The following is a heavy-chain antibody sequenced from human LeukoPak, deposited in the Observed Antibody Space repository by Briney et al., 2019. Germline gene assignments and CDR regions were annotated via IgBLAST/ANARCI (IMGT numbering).Heavy chain of an antibody. D-gene: IGHD3-16*01. CDR1: GFIFSDHY. CDR2: IYYSGST. CDR3: ARATGLRLGEYYYYYYMDV. V-gene: IGHV4-59*11. J-gene: IGHJ6*03. Sequence: LRLSCAASGFIFSDHYMSWIRQPPGKGLEWIGYIYYSGSTNYNPSLKSRVTISVDTSKNQFSLKLSSVTAADTAVYYCARATGLRLGEYYYYYYMDVWGKGTTVTVSS.